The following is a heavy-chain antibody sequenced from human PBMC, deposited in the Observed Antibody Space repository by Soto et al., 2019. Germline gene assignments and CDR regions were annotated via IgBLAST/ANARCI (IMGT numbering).Heavy chain of an antibody. V-gene: IGHV3-74*01. CDR1: GFTFSSSW. Sequence: GGSLCLSCVASGFTFSSSWIHWVRHPPGKGLVWVSSIKSDGNGTRYVATVKGPSANSRDNAKNTLYLQVNSLRAGDTAVYYCASAAQFSYGGNYGFDFWGQGTLVTVSS. CDR2: IKSDGNGT. J-gene: IGHJ4*02. CDR3: ASAAQFSYGGNYGFDF. D-gene: IGHD4-17*01.